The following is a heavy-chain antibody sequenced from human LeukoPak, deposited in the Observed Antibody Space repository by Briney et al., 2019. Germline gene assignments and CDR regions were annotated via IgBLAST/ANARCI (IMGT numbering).Heavy chain of an antibody. Sequence: GGSLRLSCAASGFIFSSYWMSWVRQAPGKGLEWVANIKQDGSEKYYVDSVKGRFTISRDNAKNSLYLQMNSLRAEGTAVYYCARTFYGDYDYWGQGTLVTVSS. D-gene: IGHD4-17*01. V-gene: IGHV3-7*01. CDR3: ARTFYGDYDY. CDR1: GFIFSSYW. CDR2: IKQDGSEK. J-gene: IGHJ4*02.